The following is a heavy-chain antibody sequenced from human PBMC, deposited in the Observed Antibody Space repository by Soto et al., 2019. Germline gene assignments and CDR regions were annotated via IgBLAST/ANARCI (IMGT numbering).Heavy chain of an antibody. J-gene: IGHJ6*02. Sequence: SETLSLTCTVSGSSISSGGYYWSWIRQHPGKGLEWIGYIYYSGSTYYNPSLKSRVTISVDTSKNQFSLKLSSVTAADTAVYYCARDKRLGIFGEQQERWGYYYYGMDVWGQGTTVTVSS. CDR1: GSSISSGGYY. V-gene: IGHV4-31*03. D-gene: IGHD3-10*01. CDR3: ARDKRLGIFGEQQERWGYYYYGMDV. CDR2: IYYSGST.